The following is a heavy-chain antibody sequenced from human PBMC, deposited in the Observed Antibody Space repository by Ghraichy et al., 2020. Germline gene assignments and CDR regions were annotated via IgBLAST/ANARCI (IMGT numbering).Heavy chain of an antibody. Sequence: GGSLRLSCAASGFTFITYWMTWVRQAPGKGLEWVANIKQDGSEKYYVDSVKGRFIISRDNAKNSLYLQMNSLRVEDTAVYYCARDPVYSGYDSFFFDYWGQGTLVTVSS. V-gene: IGHV3-7*03. CDR3: ARDPVYSGYDSFFFDY. CDR1: GFTFITYW. CDR2: IKQDGSEK. J-gene: IGHJ4*02. D-gene: IGHD5-12*01.